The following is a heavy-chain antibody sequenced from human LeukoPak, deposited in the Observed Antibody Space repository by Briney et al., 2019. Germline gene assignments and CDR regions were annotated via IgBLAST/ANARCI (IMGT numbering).Heavy chain of an antibody. CDR3: ARDRGDYSNYRGLLDY. Sequence: PSETLSLACTVSGGSISSSSYYWGWIRQPPGKGLEWIGSIYYSGSTYYNPSLKSRVTISVDTSKNQFSLKLSSVTAADTAVYYCARDRGDYSNYRGLLDYWGQGTLVTVSS. J-gene: IGHJ4*02. CDR2: IYYSGST. V-gene: IGHV4-39*07. D-gene: IGHD4-11*01. CDR1: GGSISSSSYY.